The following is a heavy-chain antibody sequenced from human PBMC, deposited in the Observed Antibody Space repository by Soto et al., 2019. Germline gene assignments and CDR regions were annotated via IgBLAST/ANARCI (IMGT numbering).Heavy chain of an antibody. CDR3: ANIENSSVKKSRAFDI. CDR2: IKQDGSEK. J-gene: IGHJ3*02. CDR1: GFTFSSYW. D-gene: IGHD6-19*01. V-gene: IGHV3-7*01. Sequence: PGGSLRLSCAASGFTFSSYWMSWVRQAPGKGLEWVANIKQDGSEKYYVDSVKGRFTISRDNAKNSLYLQMNSLRAEDTAVYYCANIENSSVKKSRAFDIWGQGTMVTVSS.